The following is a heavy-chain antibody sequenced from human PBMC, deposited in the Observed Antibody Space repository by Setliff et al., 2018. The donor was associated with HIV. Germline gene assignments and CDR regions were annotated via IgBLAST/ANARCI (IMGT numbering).Heavy chain of an antibody. CDR3: ARGGYSSGWSDMDV. D-gene: IGHD6-19*01. CDR2: IYHTGSS. J-gene: IGHJ6*03. Sequence: LSLTCDVSGFSISSRYYWGWIRQSPGKGLEWIGNIYHTGSSYYNPSLRSRVSISVDTSKTQFSLKLSSVTAADTAVYYCARGGYSSGWSDMDVWGKGTTVTVSS. CDR1: GFSISSRYY. V-gene: IGHV4-38-2*01.